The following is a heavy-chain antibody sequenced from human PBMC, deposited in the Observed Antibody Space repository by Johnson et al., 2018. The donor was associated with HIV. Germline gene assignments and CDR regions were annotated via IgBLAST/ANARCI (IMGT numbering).Heavy chain of an antibody. CDR2: ISADGDST. Sequence: EKLVESGGGLVQPGGSLRLSCAASRFTFRIYAMTWVRQAPGKGLEWVSSISADGDSTYYADSVKGRFTISRDNPKNTFYLQMNSLRAEDTAIYYCAKDWADQDSFDIWGQGTMVTVSS. CDR1: RFTFRIYA. CDR3: AKDWADQDSFDI. J-gene: IGHJ3*02. D-gene: IGHD3-16*01. V-gene: IGHV3-23*04.